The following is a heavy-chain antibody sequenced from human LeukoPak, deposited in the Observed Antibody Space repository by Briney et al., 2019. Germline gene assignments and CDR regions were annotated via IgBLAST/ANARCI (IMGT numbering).Heavy chain of an antibody. J-gene: IGHJ4*02. D-gene: IGHD3-22*01. V-gene: IGHV3-23*01. CDR1: GFTFSSYA. CDR3: TKGRGGGYYFDY. CDR2: IGGSGVIT. Sequence: GGSLRLSCAASGFTFSSYAMRWVRQAPGKGLERVSAIGGSGVITYYADSVKGRFTISRDNSKNTLYLQINSLRAEDTAVYYCTKGRGGGYYFDYSGQGTLVTVSS.